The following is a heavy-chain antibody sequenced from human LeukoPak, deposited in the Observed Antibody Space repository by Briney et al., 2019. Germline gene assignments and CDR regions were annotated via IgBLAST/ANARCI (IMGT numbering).Heavy chain of an antibody. D-gene: IGHD3-22*01. J-gene: IGHJ5*02. CDR2: FDPEDGET. CDR1: GYTLTELS. CDR3: ARDESPDYYDSSGSPGRFDP. V-gene: IGHV1-24*01. Sequence: ASVKVSCKVSGYTLTELSMHWVRQAPGKGLEWMGGFDPEDGETIYAQKFQGRVTITADESTSTAYMELSSLRSEDTAVYYCARDESPDYYDSSGSPGRFDPWGQGTLVTVSS.